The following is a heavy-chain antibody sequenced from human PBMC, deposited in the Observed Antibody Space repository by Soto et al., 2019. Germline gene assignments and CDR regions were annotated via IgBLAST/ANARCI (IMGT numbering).Heavy chain of an antibody. CDR2: ISGSGDGT. Sequence: EVQLLESGGGLVQPRGSLRLTCAASGFSFSSSAMSWVRQAPGKGLEWVSGISGSGDGTNYAASVNGRFTISRDNFKNTLFLQLNSLRAEDTAVYYCAKDKRYFDWLPFYYFDYWGQGTLVTVSS. CDR1: GFSFSSSA. D-gene: IGHD3-9*01. CDR3: AKDKRYFDWLPFYYFDY. J-gene: IGHJ4*02. V-gene: IGHV3-23*01.